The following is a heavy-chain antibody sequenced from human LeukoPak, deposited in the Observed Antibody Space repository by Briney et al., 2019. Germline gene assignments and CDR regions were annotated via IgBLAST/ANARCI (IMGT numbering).Heavy chain of an antibody. Sequence: SETLSLTCAVSGGSISNSNWWNWVRQPPGKGLEWIGDIYHSGSTNYNPSLKSRVTISVDKSKNQFSLKLSSVTAADTAVYYCARWGTVTNAGDYWGQGTLVTVSS. CDR2: IYHSGST. CDR3: ARWGTVTNAGDY. D-gene: IGHD4-17*01. V-gene: IGHV4-4*02. J-gene: IGHJ4*02. CDR1: GGSISNSNW.